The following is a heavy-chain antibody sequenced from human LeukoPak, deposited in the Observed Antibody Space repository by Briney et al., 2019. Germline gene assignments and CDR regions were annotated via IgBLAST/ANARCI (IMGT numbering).Heavy chain of an antibody. CDR3: ARGSYEGIAAAGTFDP. J-gene: IGHJ5*02. D-gene: IGHD6-13*01. Sequence: SETLSLTCTVSGGSISSYYWSWIRQPPGKGLEWIGYIYYSGSTNFNPSLKSRVSISVDTSKKQFSLKLSSVTAADTAVYYCARGSYEGIAAAGTFDPWGQGTLVTVSS. CDR1: GGSISSYY. V-gene: IGHV4-59*12. CDR2: IYYSGST.